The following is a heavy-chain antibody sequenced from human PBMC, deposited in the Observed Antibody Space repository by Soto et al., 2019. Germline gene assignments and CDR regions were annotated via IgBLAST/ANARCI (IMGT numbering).Heavy chain of an antibody. Sequence: SVKVSCKASGGTFSSYSISWVRQAPGQGLEWMGGIIPIFGTANYAQKFQGRVTITADKSTSTAYMELSSLRSEDTAAYYCAREMDGYQRYNYYYGMDVWGQGTTVTVSS. CDR1: GGTFSSYS. D-gene: IGHD5-12*01. V-gene: IGHV1-69*06. J-gene: IGHJ6*02. CDR3: AREMDGYQRYNYYYGMDV. CDR2: IIPIFGTA.